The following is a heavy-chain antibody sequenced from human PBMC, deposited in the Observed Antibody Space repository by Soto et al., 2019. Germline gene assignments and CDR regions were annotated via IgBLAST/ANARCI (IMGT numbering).Heavy chain of an antibody. CDR1: GFTFHGYG. J-gene: IGHJ6*02. CDR2: INFLQGTT. CDR3: ARGGVYGTDHYYYGMDV. D-gene: IGHD5-12*01. V-gene: IGHV3-23*01. Sequence: HPGGSLRLSCAASGFTFHGYGISWVRQSPKKGLEWVSSINFLQGTTYYADSVKGRSTISKDGAKETVYLQLNSLTVDDTAIYYCARGGVYGTDHYYYGMDVWGQGSPVTVSS.